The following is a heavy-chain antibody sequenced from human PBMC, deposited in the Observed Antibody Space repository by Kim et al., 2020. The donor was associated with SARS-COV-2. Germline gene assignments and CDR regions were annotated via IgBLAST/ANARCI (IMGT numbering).Heavy chain of an antibody. CDR1: GYSISSGYY. D-gene: IGHD7-27*01. V-gene: IGHV4-38-2*02. Sequence: SETLSLTCTVSGYSISSGYYWGWIRQPPGKGLEWIGSIYHSGSTYYNPSLKSRVTISVDTSKNQFSLKLSSVTAADTAVYYCARVLTGDFDYWGQGTLVTVSS. CDR2: IYHSGST. CDR3: ARVLTGDFDY. J-gene: IGHJ4*02.